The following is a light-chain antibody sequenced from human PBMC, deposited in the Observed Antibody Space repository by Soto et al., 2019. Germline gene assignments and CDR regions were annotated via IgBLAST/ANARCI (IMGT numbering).Light chain of an antibody. CDR2: RVS. J-gene: IGKJ5*01. Sequence: DVAMTQSPLSLPVTLGQPASISCRSSQSLVYSDGNTYLTWFQQRPGQSPRRLIYRVSRRDCVVADRVSGSGSGTDFTLKISSVEAEDVEIYYCLQGTLWPPTFGQGTRLHIK. V-gene: IGKV2-30*01. CDR3: LQGTLWPPT. CDR1: QSLVYSDGNTY.